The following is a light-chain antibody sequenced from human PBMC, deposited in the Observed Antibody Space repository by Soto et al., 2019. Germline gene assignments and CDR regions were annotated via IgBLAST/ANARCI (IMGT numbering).Light chain of an antibody. Sequence: EIVLTQSPGTLSLSPGERATLSCRASQSVSNNYLAWYQQKPGQAPRLLIYGASNRATGIPDRFSGSGSGTDFTLTISRLETEDFAVYYCQQRSKWPFTFGPGTKVDIK. CDR3: QQRSKWPFT. CDR2: GAS. J-gene: IGKJ3*01. V-gene: IGKV3D-20*02. CDR1: QSVSNNY.